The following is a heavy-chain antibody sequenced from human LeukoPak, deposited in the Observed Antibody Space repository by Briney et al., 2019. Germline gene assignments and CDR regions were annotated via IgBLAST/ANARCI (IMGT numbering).Heavy chain of an antibody. D-gene: IGHD2-2*02. Sequence: GESLKISCKGSGYSFTSYWIGWVRQMPGKGLEWMGIIYPGDSDTRYSPSFQGQVTTSADKSISTAYLQWSSLKASDTAMYYCARTGYCSSTSCYTGGTSAFDIWGQGTMVTVSP. J-gene: IGHJ3*02. V-gene: IGHV5-51*01. CDR2: IYPGDSDT. CDR1: GYSFTSYW. CDR3: ARTGYCSSTSCYTGGTSAFDI.